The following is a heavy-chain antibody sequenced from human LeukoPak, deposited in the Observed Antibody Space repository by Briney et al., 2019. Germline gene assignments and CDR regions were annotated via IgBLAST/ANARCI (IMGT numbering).Heavy chain of an antibody. D-gene: IGHD3-22*01. CDR2: INWNGGST. CDR1: GFTFDDYG. V-gene: IGHV3-20*04. Sequence: GGSLRLSCAASGFTFDDYGMSWVRQAPGKGLEWVSGINWNGGSTGYADSVKGRFTISRDNAKNSLYLQMNSLRAEDTAVYYCASKTYYYDSSGYYYFDYWGQGTLVTVSS. CDR3: ASKTYYYDSSGYYYFDY. J-gene: IGHJ4*02.